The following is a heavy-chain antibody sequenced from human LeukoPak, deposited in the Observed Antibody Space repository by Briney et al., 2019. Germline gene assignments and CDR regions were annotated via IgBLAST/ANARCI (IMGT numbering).Heavy chain of an antibody. CDR3: ARDSGYQNPYNWFDP. J-gene: IGHJ5*02. D-gene: IGHD3-9*01. CDR1: GGSFSGYY. V-gene: IGHV4-34*01. CDR2: INHSGST. Sequence: SETLSLTCAVYGGSFSGYYWSWIRQPPGKGLEWIGEINHSGSTNYNPSLKSRVTISVDTSKNQFSLKLSSVTAADTAVYYCARDSGYQNPYNWFDPWGQGTLVTVSS.